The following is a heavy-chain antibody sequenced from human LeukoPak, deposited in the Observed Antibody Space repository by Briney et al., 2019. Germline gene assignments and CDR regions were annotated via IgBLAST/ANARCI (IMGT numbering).Heavy chain of an antibody. Sequence: GASVKVSCKASGHTFTTYYVHLVRQAPGQGLEWMGMIYPRDGSTSYAQKFQGRVTVTRDTSTSTVHMELSGLRSEDTAVYYCARDQEGFDYWGQGTLVTVSS. J-gene: IGHJ4*02. CDR1: GHTFTTYY. CDR3: ARDQEGFDY. V-gene: IGHV1-46*01. CDR2: IYPRDGST.